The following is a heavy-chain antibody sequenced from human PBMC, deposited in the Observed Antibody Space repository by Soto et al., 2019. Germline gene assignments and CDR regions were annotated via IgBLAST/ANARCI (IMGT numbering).Heavy chain of an antibody. D-gene: IGHD3-22*01. Sequence: GGSLGLSCAASAFTFNNYAMSWVRQAPGKGLEWVSGIGGSGRTTYYADSVKGRFTISRDNSNNTLLLQMNSLRAEDTAVYYCAKSRYSDSSGDFYDYWGQGTLVTVSS. CDR2: IGGSGRTT. J-gene: IGHJ4*02. V-gene: IGHV3-23*01. CDR3: AKSRYSDSSGDFYDY. CDR1: AFTFNNYA.